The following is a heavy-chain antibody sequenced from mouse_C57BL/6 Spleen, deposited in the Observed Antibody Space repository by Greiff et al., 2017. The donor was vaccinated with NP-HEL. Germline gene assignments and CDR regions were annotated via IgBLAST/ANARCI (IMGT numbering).Heavy chain of an antibody. D-gene: IGHD3-2*02. Sequence: EVQLQQSGPELVKPGASVKISCKASGYTFTDYYMNWVKQSHGKSLEWIGDINPNNGGTSYNQKFKGKATLTVDKSSSTAYMELRRLTSEDSAVYYCARAAQVPFDYWGQGTTLTVSS. CDR3: ARAAQVPFDY. CDR2: INPNNGGT. CDR1: GYTFTDYY. V-gene: IGHV1-26*01. J-gene: IGHJ2*01.